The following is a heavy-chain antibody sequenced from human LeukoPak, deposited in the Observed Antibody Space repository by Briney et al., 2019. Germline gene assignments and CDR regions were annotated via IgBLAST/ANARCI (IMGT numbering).Heavy chain of an antibody. CDR3: TRGLQYYDILTGYFSTYYFDY. V-gene: IGHV3-49*04. CDR2: IRSKAYGGTT. D-gene: IGHD3-9*01. Sequence: PGGSLRLSCTASGFTFGDYAMSWVRQAPGKGLEWVGFIRSKAYGGTTEYDASVKGRFNISRVDSKSIAYLQMNSLKTEDTAVYYCTRGLQYYDILTGYFSTYYFDYWGQGTLVTVSS. J-gene: IGHJ4*02. CDR1: GFTFGDYA.